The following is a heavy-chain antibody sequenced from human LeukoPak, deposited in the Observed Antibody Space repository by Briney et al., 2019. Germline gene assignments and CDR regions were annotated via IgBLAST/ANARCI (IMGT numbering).Heavy chain of an antibody. D-gene: IGHD3-22*01. Sequence: SETLSLTCTVSGGSISSSSYYWGWIRQPPGKGLEWIGSIYYSGSTYYNPSLKSRATISVDTSKNQFSLKLSSVTAADTAVYYCARHDRYDSSGIGNGLIDYWGQGTLVTVSS. CDR1: GGSISSSSYY. CDR3: ARHDRYDSSGIGNGLIDY. CDR2: IYYSGST. J-gene: IGHJ4*02. V-gene: IGHV4-39*01.